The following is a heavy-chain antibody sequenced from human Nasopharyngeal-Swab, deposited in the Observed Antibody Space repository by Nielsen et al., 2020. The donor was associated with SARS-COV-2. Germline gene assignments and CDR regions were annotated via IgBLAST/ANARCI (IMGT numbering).Heavy chain of an antibody. D-gene: IGHD6-19*01. CDR3: ARDQRGSGWYSWSQGLDY. CDR2: IYYSGST. V-gene: IGHV4-59*13. Sequence: PGKGLEWIAYIYYSGSTYYNPSLKSRVTISVDTSKNQFSLKLSSVTAADTAVHYCARDQRGSGWYSWSQGLDYWGQGTLVTVSS. J-gene: IGHJ4*02.